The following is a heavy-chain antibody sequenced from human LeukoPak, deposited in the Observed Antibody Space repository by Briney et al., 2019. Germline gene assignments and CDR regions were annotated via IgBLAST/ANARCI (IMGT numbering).Heavy chain of an antibody. CDR1: GGSFSGYY. Sequence: SETLSLTCAVYGGSFSGYYWSWIRQPPGKGLGWIGEINHSGSTNYNPSLKSRVTISVDTSKNQFSLKLSSVTAADTAVYYCAREGLRYFDWLSIRGAFDIWGQGTMVTVSS. D-gene: IGHD3-9*01. J-gene: IGHJ3*02. CDR3: AREGLRYFDWLSIRGAFDI. CDR2: INHSGST. V-gene: IGHV4-34*01.